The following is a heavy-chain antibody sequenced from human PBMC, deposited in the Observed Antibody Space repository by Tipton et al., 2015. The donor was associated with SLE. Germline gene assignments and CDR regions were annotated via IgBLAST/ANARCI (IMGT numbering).Heavy chain of an antibody. J-gene: IGHJ1*01. Sequence: TLSLTCAVYGGSFSGYYWSWIRQPPGKGLEWIGEISHSGSPNYNPSLKSRVTISVATSKNQFSLTLSSVTAADTAVYYCATNGHGETYEFFTEYLRHWGQGTLVTVSS. CDR2: ISHSGSP. V-gene: IGHV4-34*01. CDR3: ATNGHGETYEFFTEYLRH. D-gene: IGHD5-12*01. CDR1: GGSFSGYY.